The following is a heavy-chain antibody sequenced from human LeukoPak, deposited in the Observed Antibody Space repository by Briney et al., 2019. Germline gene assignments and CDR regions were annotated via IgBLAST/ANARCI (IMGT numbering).Heavy chain of an antibody. V-gene: IGHV4-39*01. CDR1: GGSISSSSYY. J-gene: IGHJ6*03. CDR3: AGGYFDWSAYYYYMDV. CDR2: IYYSGST. D-gene: IGHD3-9*01. Sequence: PSETLSLTCTVSGGSISSSSYYWGWIRQPPGKGLEWIGSIYYSGSTYYNPSLKSRVTISVDTSKNQFSLKLSSVTAADTAVYYCAGGYFDWSAYYYYMDVWGKGTTVTVSS.